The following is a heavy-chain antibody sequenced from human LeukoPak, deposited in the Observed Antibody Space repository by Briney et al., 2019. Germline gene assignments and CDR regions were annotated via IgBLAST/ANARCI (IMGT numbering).Heavy chain of an antibody. V-gene: IGHV4-59*01. J-gene: IGHJ4*02. Sequence: PSETLSLTCTVSGGSISSYYWSWIRQPPGKGLEWIGFIYYSGSTYYNPSLKSRVTISVDTSKDQFSLKLSSVTAADTAVYYCARGVSSSWYGDFDYWGQGTLVTVSS. CDR2: IYYSGST. CDR3: ARGVSSSWYGDFDY. D-gene: IGHD6-13*01. CDR1: GGSISSYY.